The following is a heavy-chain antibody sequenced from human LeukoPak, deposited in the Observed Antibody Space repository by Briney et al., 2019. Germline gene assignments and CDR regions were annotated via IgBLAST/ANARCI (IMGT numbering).Heavy chain of an antibody. J-gene: IGHJ4*02. V-gene: IGHV3-74*03. CDR2: INRDGSTT. Sequence: QPGRSLRLSCAASGFTFSSYAMHWVRQAPGKGLVWVSRINRDGSTTKYADSVKGRFTVSRDNAKNTLNLQMNSLRAEDTAVYYCARDKKSGESSEIDYWGQGTLVTVSS. CDR1: GFTFSSYA. CDR3: ARDKKSGESSEIDY. D-gene: IGHD3-10*01.